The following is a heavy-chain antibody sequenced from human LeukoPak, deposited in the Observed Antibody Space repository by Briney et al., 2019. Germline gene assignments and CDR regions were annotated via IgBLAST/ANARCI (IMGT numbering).Heavy chain of an antibody. V-gene: IGHV3-7*01. CDR3: ARGGGKGSFDY. CDR1: GFTFSNAW. Sequence: PGGSLRLSCGASGFTFSNAWMSWVRQAPGKGLEWVANIKQDGNEKYYVDSVKGRFTISRDNAKNSLYLQMNSLRAEDTAMYYCARGGGKGSFDYWGQGTLVTVSS. CDR2: IKQDGNEK. J-gene: IGHJ4*02.